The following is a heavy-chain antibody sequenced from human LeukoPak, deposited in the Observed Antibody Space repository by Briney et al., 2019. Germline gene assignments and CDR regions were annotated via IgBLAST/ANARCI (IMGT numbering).Heavy chain of an antibody. CDR3: AGHSGHLLRGGWGY. CDR2: NYYSGSN. CDR1: GGSISSSNYY. V-gene: IGHV4-39*01. J-gene: IGHJ4*02. Sequence: NPSETLSLTCTVSGGSISSSNYYWGWIRHPPGNGLEWIGCNYYSGSNYYNPSLQSRVTVSVDTSKTQFSLRLSSVAAADTAVYYCAGHSGHLLRGGWGYWGQGTLVTVSS. D-gene: IGHD3-10*01.